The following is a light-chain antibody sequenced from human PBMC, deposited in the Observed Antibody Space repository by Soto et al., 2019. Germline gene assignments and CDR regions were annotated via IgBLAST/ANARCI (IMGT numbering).Light chain of an antibody. CDR1: QSVSSK. J-gene: IGKJ1*01. V-gene: IGKV3-20*01. Sequence: EIVLTQSPATLSLSPGERATLSCRASQSVSSKLAWYQQKPGQAPRLLIYSVSSRATGIPDRFSGSGSGTDFTLTISRLEPEDFAMYYCQQYNNWWTFGQGTKVDI. CDR2: SVS. CDR3: QQYNNWWT.